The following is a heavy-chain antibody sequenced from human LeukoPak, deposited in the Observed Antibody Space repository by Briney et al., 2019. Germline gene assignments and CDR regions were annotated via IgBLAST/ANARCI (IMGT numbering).Heavy chain of an antibody. D-gene: IGHD1-26*01. J-gene: IGHJ3*02. CDR2: ISSSSSYI. Sequence: PGGSLRLSCAASGFTFSSYSMNWVRQAPGKGLEWVSSISSSSSYIYYADSVKGRFTISRDNAKNSLYLQMNSLRAEDTAVYYYARATWDSDAFDIWGQGTMVTVSS. CDR1: GFTFSSYS. CDR3: ARATWDSDAFDI. V-gene: IGHV3-21*01.